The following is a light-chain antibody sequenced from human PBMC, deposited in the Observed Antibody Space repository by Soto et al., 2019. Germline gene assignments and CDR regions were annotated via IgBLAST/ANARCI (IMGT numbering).Light chain of an antibody. Sequence: QSVLTQPSSVSGSPGQSITISCTGTSSDVVGYNYVSWYQQHPGKDPKLMIYDVSNRPSGVSNRFSGFKSGNTASLTISGLHAEDEADYYCSSYTTSSTYVFGTGTKVTVL. CDR3: SSYTTSSTYV. V-gene: IGLV2-14*03. CDR2: DVS. CDR1: SSDVVGYNY. J-gene: IGLJ1*01.